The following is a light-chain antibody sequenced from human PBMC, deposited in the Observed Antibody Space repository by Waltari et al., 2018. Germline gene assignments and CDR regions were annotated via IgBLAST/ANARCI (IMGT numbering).Light chain of an antibody. Sequence: QSVLTQSPSASGTSGQRVTISCSGSSSNIGRDIVNWYRHLPGTAPKLLIYNNNQRPSGVPDRFSGSKSGPSASLAISGLQSEDEADYYCAAWDDSLNGVVFGGGTKLSVL. CDR2: NNN. J-gene: IGLJ2*01. V-gene: IGLV1-44*01. CDR1: SSNIGRDI. CDR3: AAWDDSLNGVV.